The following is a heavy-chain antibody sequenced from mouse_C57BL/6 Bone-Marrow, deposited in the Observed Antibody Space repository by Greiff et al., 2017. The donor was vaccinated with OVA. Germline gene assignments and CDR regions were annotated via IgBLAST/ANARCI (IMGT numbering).Heavy chain of an antibody. V-gene: IGHV5-6*01. D-gene: IGHD2-5*01. CDR3: ARHVAYYSNRGYFDV. Sequence: VQLKESGGDLVKPGGSLKLSCAASGFTFSSYGMSWVRQTPDKRLEWVATISSGGSYTYYPDSVKGRFTISRDNAKNTLYLQMSSMKSEDTAMYYCARHVAYYSNRGYFDVWGTGTTVTVSS. CDR2: ISSGGSYT. CDR1: GFTFSSYG. J-gene: IGHJ1*03.